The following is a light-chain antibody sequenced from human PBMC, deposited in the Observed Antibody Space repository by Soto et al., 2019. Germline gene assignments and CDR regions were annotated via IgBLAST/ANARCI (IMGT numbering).Light chain of an antibody. J-gene: IGLJ2*01. CDR1: SSDVGGYNY. Sequence: QSVLTQPASVSGSPGQSITISCTGTSSDVGGYNYVYWYQQHPGKAPKLMIYEVSNRPSGVSNRFSGSKSGNTASLTISGLQAEDESDYYCSSYTSSRTLVFGGGTKVTVL. CDR2: EVS. V-gene: IGLV2-14*01. CDR3: SSYTSSRTLV.